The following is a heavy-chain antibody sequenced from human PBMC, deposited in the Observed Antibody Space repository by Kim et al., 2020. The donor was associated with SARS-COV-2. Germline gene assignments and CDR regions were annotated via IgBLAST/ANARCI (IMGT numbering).Heavy chain of an antibody. CDR1: GYSFTSYW. J-gene: IGHJ6*02. CDR2: IDPSDSYT. CDR3: ARQSFLSTSRPYYYYVWTS. Sequence: GESLKISCKGSGYSFTSYWISWVRQMPGKGLEWMGRIDPSDSYTNYSPSFQGHVTISADKSISTAYLQWSSLKASDTAMYYCARQSFLSTSRPYYYYVWTSGAKGPRSPSP. D-gene: IGHD2-2*01. V-gene: IGHV5-10-1*01.